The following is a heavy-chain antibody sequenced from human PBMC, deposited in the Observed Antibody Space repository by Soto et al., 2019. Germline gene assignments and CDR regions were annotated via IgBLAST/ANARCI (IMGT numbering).Heavy chain of an antibody. V-gene: IGHV4-59*01. CDR3: ARDYGDYFDY. Sequence: SETLSLTCTVSGGSISSYYWSWIRQPPGKGLEWIGYIYYSGSTNYNPSLKSRVTISVDTSKNQFSLKLSSVTAADTAVYYCARDYGDYFDYWGQGTLVTVSS. D-gene: IGHD4-17*01. CDR2: IYYSGST. J-gene: IGHJ4*02. CDR1: GGSISSYY.